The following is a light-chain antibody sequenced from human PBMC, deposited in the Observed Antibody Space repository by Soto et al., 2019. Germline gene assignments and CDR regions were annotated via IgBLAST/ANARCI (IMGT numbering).Light chain of an antibody. J-gene: IGKJ4*01. CDR1: QSVLYSSNNKNY. CDR3: QQYYSTPLT. V-gene: IGKV4-1*01. Sequence: DIVMTKSPESLAVSLGERATINCKSSQSVLYSSNNKNYLVWYQQKPGQPPKLLIYWASTRESGVPDRFSGSGSGTDFTLTISSLQAEDVAVYYCQQYYSTPLTFGGGTKVEIK. CDR2: WAS.